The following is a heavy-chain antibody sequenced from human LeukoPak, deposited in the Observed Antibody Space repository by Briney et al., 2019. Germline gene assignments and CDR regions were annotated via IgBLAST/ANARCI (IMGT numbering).Heavy chain of an antibody. CDR2: ISGSGSST. CDR3: ARHYYDSRPHFDF. CDR1: GFTFSSFV. Sequence: GGSLRLSCAASGFTFSSFVMTWVRQAPGKGLEWVSAISGSGSSTYYADSVKGRFTISRDNSKNTLYLQVDSLRAEDTALYYCARHYYDSRPHFDFWGQGTLVTVSS. D-gene: IGHD3-22*01. V-gene: IGHV3-23*01. J-gene: IGHJ4*02.